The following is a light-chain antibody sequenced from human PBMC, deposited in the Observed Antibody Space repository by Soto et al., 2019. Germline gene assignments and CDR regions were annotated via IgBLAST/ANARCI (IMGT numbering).Light chain of an antibody. CDR1: QSINSW. CDR2: KAS. CDR3: QQHNSYSRT. V-gene: IGKV1-5*03. J-gene: IGKJ1*01. Sequence: DIQMTQSPSTLSASVGDRVTITCRASQSINSWLAWYQQKPGKAPKLLIYKASSLESGVPSRFSGSGSGTEFTLTISSLQPDDFATYYCQQHNSYSRTFGQGTKVEIK.